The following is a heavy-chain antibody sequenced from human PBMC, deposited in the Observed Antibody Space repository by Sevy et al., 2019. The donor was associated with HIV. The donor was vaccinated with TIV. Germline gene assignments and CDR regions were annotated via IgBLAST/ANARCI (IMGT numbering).Heavy chain of an antibody. Sequence: GGSLRLSCAASGFTFSSYSMNWVRQAPGKGLEWVSYISSSSTIYYADSVKGRFTISRDNAKNSLYLQMNSLRAEDTAVYYCARVGSAFDAFDIWGQGTMVTVSS. V-gene: IGHV3-48*01. J-gene: IGHJ3*02. D-gene: IGHD1-26*01. CDR3: ARVGSAFDAFDI. CDR1: GFTFSSYS. CDR2: ISSSSTI.